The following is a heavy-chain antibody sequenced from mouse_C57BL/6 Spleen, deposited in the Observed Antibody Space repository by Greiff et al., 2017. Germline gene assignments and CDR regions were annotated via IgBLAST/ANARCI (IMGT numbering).Heavy chain of an antibody. CDR1: GYTFTDYY. D-gene: IGHD1-1*01. J-gene: IGHJ2*01. CDR2: INPNNGGT. V-gene: IGHV1-26*01. CDR3: AREPYYGSSY. Sequence: VQLQQSGPELVKPGASVKISCKASGYTFTDYYMNWVKQSHGKSLEWIGDINPNNGGTSYNQKFKGKATLTVDKSSSTAYMELRSLTSEDSAVYYCAREPYYGSSYWGQGTTLTVSS.